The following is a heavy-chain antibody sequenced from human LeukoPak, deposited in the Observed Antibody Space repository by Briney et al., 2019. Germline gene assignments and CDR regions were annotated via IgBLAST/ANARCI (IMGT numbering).Heavy chain of an antibody. V-gene: IGHV3-9*01. CDR3: AKVGEGYDFDY. J-gene: IGHJ4*02. D-gene: IGHD3-16*01. CDR2: ISWNSGSI. Sequence: GGSLRLSCAASGFTFDDYAMHWVRQAPGKGLEWVSGISWNSGSIGYADSVKGRFTISRDNAKNSLYLQMNSLRAEDTAVYYCAKVGEGYDFDYWGQGTLVTVSS. CDR1: GFTFDDYA.